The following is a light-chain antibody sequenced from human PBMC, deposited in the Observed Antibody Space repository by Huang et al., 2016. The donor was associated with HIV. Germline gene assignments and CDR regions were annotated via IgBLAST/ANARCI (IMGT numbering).Light chain of an antibody. CDR2: DAS. CDR3: QHYDSLPPWT. J-gene: IGKJ1*01. V-gene: IGKV1-33*01. CDR1: PDIGNY. Sequence: DIQMTQSPSSLSASVGDRGTITCQASPDIGNYLNWYQQKPGQAPKLLIFDASNLETGGPSRFSGSGSGTDFTFPISTLQPEDIATYYCQHYDSLPPWTFGQGTRVEI.